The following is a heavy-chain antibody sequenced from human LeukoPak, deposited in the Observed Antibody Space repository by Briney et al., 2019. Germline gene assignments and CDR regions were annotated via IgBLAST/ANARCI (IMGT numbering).Heavy chain of an antibody. CDR1: GYTFTSYG. CDR3: ARPKYCSGGSCYSGFAY. CDR2: ISAYNGNT. V-gene: IGHV1-18*01. D-gene: IGHD2-15*01. Sequence: ASVKVSCKASGYTFTSYGISWVRQAPGQGLEWMGWISAYNGNTNYAQKLQGRVTMTTDTSTSTAYMELRSLRSDDTAVYYCARPKYCSGGSCYSGFAYWGQGTLVTVSS. J-gene: IGHJ4*02.